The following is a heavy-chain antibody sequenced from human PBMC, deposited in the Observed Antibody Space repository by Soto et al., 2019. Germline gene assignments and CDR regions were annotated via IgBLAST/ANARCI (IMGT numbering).Heavy chain of an antibody. D-gene: IGHD2-8*01. CDR3: TTGKYCTNGVCYRFDI. V-gene: IGHV3-15*01. J-gene: IGHJ3*02. CDR1: GFTFSNAW. Sequence: GGSLRLSCAASGFTFSNAWMSWVRQAPGKGLEWVGRIKSKTDGGTTDYAAPVKGRFTISRDDSKNTLYLQMNSLKTEDTAVYYCTTGKYCTNGVCYRFDIWGQGTMVTVSS. CDR2: IKSKTDGGTT.